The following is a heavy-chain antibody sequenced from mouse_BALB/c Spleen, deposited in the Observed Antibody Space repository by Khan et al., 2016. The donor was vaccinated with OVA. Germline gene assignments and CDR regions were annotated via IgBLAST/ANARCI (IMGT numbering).Heavy chain of an antibody. CDR3: ATSYFYGYYFDY. CDR1: GFTFSTYG. J-gene: IGHJ2*01. Sequence: EVELVESGGGLVQPGGSRKLSCAASGFTFSTYGMHWVRQAPDKGLAWVAYISGDSSSIYYADPVKGRFTISRDNPKHTLFLQMTRLMSEDTARYYCATSYFYGYYFDYWGPGTTLTVSS. V-gene: IGHV5-17*02. CDR2: ISGDSSSI. D-gene: IGHD1-1*01.